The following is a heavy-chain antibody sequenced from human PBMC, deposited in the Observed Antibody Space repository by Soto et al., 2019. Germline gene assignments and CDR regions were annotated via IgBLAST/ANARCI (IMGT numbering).Heavy chain of an antibody. J-gene: IGHJ4*02. Sequence: QVQLVQSGAEVQKPGSSVKVSCKASGGTFSSSSIHWVRQAPGQGLEWMGEIIPIFGTANYAQKFQGRVTITADESTSTAYMELSSLRSEDTAVYYCARDGGRHSGGIDYWGQGTLVTVSS. D-gene: IGHD1-26*01. CDR1: GGTFSSSS. V-gene: IGHV1-69*01. CDR3: ARDGGRHSGGIDY. CDR2: IIPIFGTA.